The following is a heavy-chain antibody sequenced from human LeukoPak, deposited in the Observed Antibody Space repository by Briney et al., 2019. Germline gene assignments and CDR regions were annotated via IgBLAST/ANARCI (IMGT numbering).Heavy chain of an antibody. V-gene: IGHV4-59*08. D-gene: IGHD2-2*01. Sequence: AETLSLTCTVSGDSISSSYWSWIRQSPGKGLEWIGRIYKDGSTIYNPSLKSRVTISIDTSRNQFSPKLTSVTAADTAVYYCARRVTEGIPVNEGNWFDPWGQGTLVTVSS. CDR1: GDSISSSY. J-gene: IGHJ5*02. CDR2: IYKDGST. CDR3: ARRVTEGIPVNEGNWFDP.